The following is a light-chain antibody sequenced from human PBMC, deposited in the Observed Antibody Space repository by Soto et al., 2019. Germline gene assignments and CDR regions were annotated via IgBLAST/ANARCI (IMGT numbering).Light chain of an antibody. CDR2: DAS. CDR1: QSVTTY. J-gene: IGKJ3*01. V-gene: IGKV3-11*01. Sequence: EVVLTQCPATLSLSPGERATLSCTASQSVTTYLAWYQQKPGQAPRLLIYDASTRATGIPARFSGSGSGTDFTLTISSLEPEDFAVYYCQQRSNWPPGFTFGPGTKVDIK. CDR3: QQRSNWPPGFT.